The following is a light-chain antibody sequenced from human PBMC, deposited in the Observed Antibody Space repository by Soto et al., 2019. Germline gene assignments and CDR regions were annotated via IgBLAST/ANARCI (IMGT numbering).Light chain of an antibody. CDR3: QQYDDWPWT. V-gene: IGKV3-15*01. Sequence: VMTQSPATLSVSPGERATLXXRASQSVSTNLAWYQQRPGQAPRXIISGAYTRATGIPARFSGSGAGTEFILTISSLQSEDFAFYYCQQYDDWPWTFGQGTKVDIK. J-gene: IGKJ1*01. CDR2: GAY. CDR1: QSVSTN.